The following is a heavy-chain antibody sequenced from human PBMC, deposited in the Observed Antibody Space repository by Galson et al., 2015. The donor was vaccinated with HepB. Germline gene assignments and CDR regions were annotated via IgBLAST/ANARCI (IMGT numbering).Heavy chain of an antibody. CDR3: ANFPGPPY. V-gene: IGHV3-30*18. Sequence: SLRLSCAASGFTFSSYGMHWVRQAPGKGLEWVAVISYDGSNKYYADSVKGRFTISRDNSKNTLYLQMNSLRAEDTAVYYCANFPGPPYWGPGTLFTASS. J-gene: IGHJ4*02. D-gene: IGHD3-10*01. CDR1: GFTFSSYG. CDR2: ISYDGSNK.